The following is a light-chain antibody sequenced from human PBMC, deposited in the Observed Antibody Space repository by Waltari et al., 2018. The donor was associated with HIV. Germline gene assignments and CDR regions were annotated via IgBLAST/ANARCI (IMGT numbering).Light chain of an antibody. Sequence: DIQMTQSPSTLSASVGDRVTITCRASQSISTWLAWYQQKPGRAPNLLIYKASTLEDGVPSRFSCSGSWTEFTLPLSSLPPDYLATYFLQQYNTDSRTFGQGTKVAIK. CDR1: QSISTW. CDR3: QQYNTDSRT. CDR2: KAS. V-gene: IGKV1-5*03. J-gene: IGKJ1*01.